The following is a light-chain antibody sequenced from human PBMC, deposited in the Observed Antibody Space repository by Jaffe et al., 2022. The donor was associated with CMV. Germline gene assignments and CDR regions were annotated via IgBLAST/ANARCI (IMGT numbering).Light chain of an antibody. V-gene: IGKV2-30*02. J-gene: IGKJ1*01. CDR2: TVS. CDR3: MQGTEWPPT. CDR1: QSLVHRDGNTY. Sequence: VVLTQSPPSLPVTPGQPASISCRSSQSLVHRDGNTYLHWLYQGPGQSPRRLIYTVSYRDSGVPDRFSGSGSGTNFTLKISRVEAADVGVYYCMQGTEWPPTFGQGTKVEI.